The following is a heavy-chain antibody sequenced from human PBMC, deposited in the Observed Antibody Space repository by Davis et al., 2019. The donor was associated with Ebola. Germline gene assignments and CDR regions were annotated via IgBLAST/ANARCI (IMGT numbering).Heavy chain of an antibody. J-gene: IGHJ4*02. Sequence: GGSLRLSCAASGFAFSDYYMTWIRQAPGEGLQFVSFISSSGSSVSYADSVKGRFTISRDNARKSLDLQMNSLTVGDTAVYYCARMNEGGFGEFFDYWGQGALVTVSS. CDR1: GFAFSDYY. D-gene: IGHD3-10*01. V-gene: IGHV3-11*01. CDR2: ISSSGSSV. CDR3: ARMNEGGFGEFFDY.